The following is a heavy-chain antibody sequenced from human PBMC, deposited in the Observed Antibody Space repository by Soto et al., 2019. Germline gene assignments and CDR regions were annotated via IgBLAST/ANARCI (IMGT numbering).Heavy chain of an antibody. J-gene: IGHJ6*02. Sequence: SETLSLTCPVSGGSISSYYWSWIRPPAGKGLEWIGRIYTSGSTNYNPSLKSRVTMSVDTSKNQFSLKLSSVTAADTAVYYCARDKTIAAQHRPTYYYYYGMDVWGQGTTVTVSS. CDR1: GGSISSYY. CDR2: IYTSGST. CDR3: ARDKTIAAQHRPTYYYYYGMDV. D-gene: IGHD6-6*01. V-gene: IGHV4-4*07.